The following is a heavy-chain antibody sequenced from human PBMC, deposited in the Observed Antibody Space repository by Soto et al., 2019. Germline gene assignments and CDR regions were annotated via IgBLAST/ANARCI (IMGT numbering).Heavy chain of an antibody. CDR3: ATAEVDY. CDR2: ISYDGSNK. V-gene: IGHV3-30*03. CDR1: GLTFSSHG. J-gene: IGHJ4*02. Sequence: PGGSLRLSCAASGLTFSSHGMHWVRQAPGKGLEWVAVISYDGSNKYYADSVKGRFTVSRDNAKNTLYLQMNSLRAEDTAVYYCATAEVDYWGPGTLVTVSS.